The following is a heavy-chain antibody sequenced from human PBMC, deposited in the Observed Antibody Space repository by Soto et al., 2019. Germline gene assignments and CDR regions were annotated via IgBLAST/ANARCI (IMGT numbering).Heavy chain of an antibody. CDR1: GFTFSSYA. CDR3: AKFFVETGGSSGWHWSFHF. CDR2: ISGTGGTT. J-gene: IGHJ4*02. Sequence: EVQLLESGGGLVQPGGSLRLSCAASGFTFSSYAMSWVRQAPGKGLEWVSAISGTGGTTYYADSVKGRFTISRDNSRNKLHLQMNSLRAEDTAIYYCAKFFVETGGSSGWHWSFHFWGQGTLVTVSS. V-gene: IGHV3-23*01. D-gene: IGHD6-25*01.